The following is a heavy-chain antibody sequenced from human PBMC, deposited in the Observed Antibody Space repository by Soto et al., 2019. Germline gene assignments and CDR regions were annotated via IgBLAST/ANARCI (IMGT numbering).Heavy chain of an antibody. CDR2: IIPIFGTA. Sequence: QVQLVQSGAEVKKPGSSVKVSCKASGGTFSSYAISWVRQAPGQGLEWMGGIIPIFGTANYAQKFQGRVTITADKSPGTAYMELSSVRSEDTAVYYCARDGHRVGASVYWGQGTLVTVSS. V-gene: IGHV1-69*06. D-gene: IGHD1-26*01. CDR1: GGTFSSYA. J-gene: IGHJ4*02. CDR3: ARDGHRVGASVY.